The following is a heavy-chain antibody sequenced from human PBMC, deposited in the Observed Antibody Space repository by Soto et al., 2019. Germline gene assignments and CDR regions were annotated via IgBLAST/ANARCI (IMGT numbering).Heavy chain of an antibody. CDR2: INAGNGNT. CDR1: GYAFTSYA. V-gene: IGHV1-3*01. J-gene: IGHJ5*02. Sequence: GASVKVSSKASGYAFTSYAMHGVRQAPGQRLEWMGWINAGNGNTKYSQKFQGRVTITRNTSISTAYMELSSLRSEDTAVYYCARERVNWFDPWGQGTLVTVSS. CDR3: ARERVNWFDP.